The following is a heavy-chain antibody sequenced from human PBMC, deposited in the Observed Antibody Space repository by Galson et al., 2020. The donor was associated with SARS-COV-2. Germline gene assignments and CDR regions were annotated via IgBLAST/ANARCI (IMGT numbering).Heavy chain of an antibody. V-gene: IGHV3-23*01. CDR2: ISGSGGST. CDR1: GFTFSSYA. J-gene: IGHJ4*02. Sequence: GESLKISCAASGFTFSSYAMSWVRQAPGKGLEWVSAISGSGGSTYYADSGKGRFTISRDNSKNTLYLQMNSLRAEDPAVYYCAKDNGGYLAYWGQGPLVTVSS. D-gene: IGHD3-22*01. CDR3: AKDNGGYLAY.